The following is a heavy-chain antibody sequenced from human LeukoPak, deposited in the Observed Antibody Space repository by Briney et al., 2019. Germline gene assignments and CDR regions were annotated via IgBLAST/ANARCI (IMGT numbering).Heavy chain of an antibody. CDR2: ITASGTAM. CDR1: GFTFSSYS. CDR3: AKDRKSWTTVVTPGPGDY. J-gene: IGHJ4*02. Sequence: GGSLRLSCAASGFTFSSYSMNWVRQAPGKGLEWVSHITASGTAMFYADSVKGRFTISRDNAKNSLYLQMNSLRAEDTAVYYCAKDRKSWTTVVTPGPGDYWGQGTLVTVSS. V-gene: IGHV3-48*01. D-gene: IGHD4-23*01.